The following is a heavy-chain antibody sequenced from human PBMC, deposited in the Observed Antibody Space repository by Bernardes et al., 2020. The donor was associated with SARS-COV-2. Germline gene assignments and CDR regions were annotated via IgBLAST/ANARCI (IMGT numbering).Heavy chain of an antibody. CDR2: IYYSGRT. J-gene: IGHJ4*02. D-gene: IGHD2-15*01. CDR1: GGSISNRNYY. V-gene: IGHV4-39*01. CDR3: ARLNVVAATDWYFDN. Sequence: SESLSLTCTVSGGSISNRNYYWDWLRPPPGQGMEWLGSIYYSGRTSYNPSLKRRVTMSVDTSKNQSSVEGRSVTAADTALCYCARLNVVAATDWYFDNWGKGGLVTVSS.